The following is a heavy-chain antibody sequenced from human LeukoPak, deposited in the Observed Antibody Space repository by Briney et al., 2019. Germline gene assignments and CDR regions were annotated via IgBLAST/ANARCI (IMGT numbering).Heavy chain of an antibody. J-gene: IGHJ4*02. D-gene: IGHD6-6*01. CDR3: ARSEHSSSSFDY. CDR1: GFTLSSYS. CDR2: ISSSSTHI. Sequence: NPGGSLRLSCAASGFTLSSYSMNWVRQAPGKGLEWVSYISSSSTHIYYADSVKGRFTISRDYARNSLYLQMNSLRAEDTAIYYCARSEHSSSSFDYWGQGTLVTVSS. V-gene: IGHV3-21*01.